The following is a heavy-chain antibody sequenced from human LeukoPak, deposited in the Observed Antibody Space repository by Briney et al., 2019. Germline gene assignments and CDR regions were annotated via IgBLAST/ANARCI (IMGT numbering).Heavy chain of an antibody. CDR1: GGSISSSAYY. J-gene: IGHJ6*03. Sequence: SETLSLTCTVSGGSISSSAYYWAWIRQPPGKGLEWIAGISFNGNTYYNPSLKSRVTISVDTSKNQFSLKLSSVTAVDTAVYYCARVGTHCSGGSCYWRRGEIYYYYMDVWGKGTTVTVSS. D-gene: IGHD2-15*01. CDR2: ISFNGNT. V-gene: IGHV4-39*07. CDR3: ARVGTHCSGGSCYWRRGEIYYYYMDV.